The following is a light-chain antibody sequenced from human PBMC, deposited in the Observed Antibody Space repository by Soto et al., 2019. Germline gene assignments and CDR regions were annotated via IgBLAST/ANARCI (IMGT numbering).Light chain of an antibody. CDR3: QQFSNSPWT. V-gene: IGKV3-20*01. Sequence: EIVLTQSPGTLSLSPGERATFSCRASQSVSSSYLAWYQQKPGQAPRLLIYGASRRATGIPDRFSGSGSGTDFNLTISRLEPEDFEVYLCQQFSNSPWTFCQGTKVEIK. CDR2: GAS. J-gene: IGKJ1*01. CDR1: QSVSSSY.